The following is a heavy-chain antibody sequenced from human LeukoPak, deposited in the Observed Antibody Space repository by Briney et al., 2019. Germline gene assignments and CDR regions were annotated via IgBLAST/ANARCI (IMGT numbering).Heavy chain of an antibody. CDR3: AKLPYDIFVSYYFDY. J-gene: IGHJ4*02. Sequence: PGGSLRLSCAVSGFTFTNYAMTWVRQAPGKGLEWVSAISGSGNSIFYADSIKGRFTISRDNSKNTLYLQMNSLRAEDTAVYYCAKLPYDIFVSYYFDYWGQGTLVTVSA. CDR2: ISGSGNSI. D-gene: IGHD3-9*01. V-gene: IGHV3-23*01. CDR1: GFTFTNYA.